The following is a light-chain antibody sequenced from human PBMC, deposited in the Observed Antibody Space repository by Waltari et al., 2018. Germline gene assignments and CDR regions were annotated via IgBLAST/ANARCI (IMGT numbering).Light chain of an antibody. CDR3: QQTSSTPPYT. CDR1: QSISSY. V-gene: IGKV1-39*01. Sequence: DIQMTQSPSSLSASVGDRVTITCRESQSISSYLTWYQQKPGKAPKLLIYVASSLQSGVPSRFSGSGSGTDFTLTISSLQSEDFATYYCQQTSSTPPYTFGQGTKLEIK. CDR2: VAS. J-gene: IGKJ2*01.